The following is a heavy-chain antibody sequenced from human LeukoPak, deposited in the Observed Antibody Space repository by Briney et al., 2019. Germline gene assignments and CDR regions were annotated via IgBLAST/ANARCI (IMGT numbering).Heavy chain of an antibody. CDR3: ARDRVWDYYDSSGYYPDS. CDR2: ISSSSSYI. V-gene: IGHV3-21*01. D-gene: IGHD3-22*01. CDR1: GFTFSSYS. Sequence: GGSLRLSCAASGFTFSSYSMNWVRQAPGKGLEWVSSISSSSSYIYYADSVKGRFTITRDNAKNSLYLQMNSLRAEDTAVYYCARDRVWDYYDSSGYYPDSWGQGTLVTVSS. J-gene: IGHJ5*01.